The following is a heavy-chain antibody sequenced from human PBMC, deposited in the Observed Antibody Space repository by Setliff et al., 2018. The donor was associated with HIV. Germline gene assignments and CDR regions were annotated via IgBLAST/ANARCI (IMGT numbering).Heavy chain of an antibody. D-gene: IGHD2-15*01. V-gene: IGHV4-34*01. CDR1: GGSFNGYY. CDR2: INHSGST. Sequence: PSETLSLTCAVYGGSFNGYYWSWIRQPPGKGLEWMGEINHSGSTNYNPSLKSRVTMSVDKSKNQVSLRLSSVTAADTAVYYCARARRAGSGPKYFQHWGQGTLVTVSS. CDR3: ARARRAGSGPKYFQH. J-gene: IGHJ1*01.